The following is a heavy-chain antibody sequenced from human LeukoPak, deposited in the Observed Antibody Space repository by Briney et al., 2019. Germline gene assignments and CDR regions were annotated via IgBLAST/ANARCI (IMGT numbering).Heavy chain of an antibody. CDR1: GGFISSGGYY. CDR3: VTYYYGSSAPKRNY. Sequence: PSETLSLTCTVSGGFISSGGYYWSWIRQPPGKGLEWIGEISHSGSTTYNPSLRSRVTISGDTSKKQFSLKLSSVTAADTAVYYCVTYYYGSSAPKRNYWGQGILVTVSS. D-gene: IGHD3-22*01. CDR2: ISHSGST. J-gene: IGHJ4*02. V-gene: IGHV4-39*07.